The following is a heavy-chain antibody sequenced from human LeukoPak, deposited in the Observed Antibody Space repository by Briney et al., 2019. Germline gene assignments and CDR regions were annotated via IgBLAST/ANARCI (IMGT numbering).Heavy chain of an antibody. D-gene: IGHD6-13*01. J-gene: IGHJ5*02. CDR3: ARVGGIAAAGTSWFDP. CDR2: INSDGSST. CDR1: GFTFSSYW. Sequence: GGSLRLSCAASGFTFSSYWMSWVRQAPGKGLVWVSRINSDGSSTSYADSVKGRFTISRDNAKNTLYLQMNSLRAEDTAVYYCARVGGIAAAGTSWFDPWGQGTLVTVSS. V-gene: IGHV3-74*01.